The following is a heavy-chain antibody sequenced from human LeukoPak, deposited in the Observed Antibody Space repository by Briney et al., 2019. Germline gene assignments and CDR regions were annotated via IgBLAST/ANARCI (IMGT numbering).Heavy chain of an antibody. Sequence: TASETLSLTCTVSGGSISSGSYYWSWIRQPAGKGLEWIGRIYTSGSTNYNPSLKSRVTISVDTSKNQFSLKLSSVTAADTAVYYCASLRFLEWLLYRPEYFQHWGQGTLVTVSS. CDR3: ASLRFLEWLLYRPEYFQH. CDR1: GGSISSGSYY. D-gene: IGHD3-3*01. J-gene: IGHJ1*01. V-gene: IGHV4-61*02. CDR2: IYTSGST.